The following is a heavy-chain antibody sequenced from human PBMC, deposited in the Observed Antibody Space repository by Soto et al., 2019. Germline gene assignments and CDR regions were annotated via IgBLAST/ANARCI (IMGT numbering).Heavy chain of an antibody. D-gene: IGHD7-27*01. Sequence: PSETLSLTCTVSGGSISSYYWSWIRQPPGKGLEWIGYIYYSGSTNYNPSLRSRVTISVDTSKNQFSLKLSSVTAADTAVYYCARDPVAGVKYYYYYGMDVWGQGTTVTVSS. V-gene: IGHV4-59*01. J-gene: IGHJ6*02. CDR3: ARDPVAGVKYYYYYGMDV. CDR2: IYYSGST. CDR1: GGSISSYY.